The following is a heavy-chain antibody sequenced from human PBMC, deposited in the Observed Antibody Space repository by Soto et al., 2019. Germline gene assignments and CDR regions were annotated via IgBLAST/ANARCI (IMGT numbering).Heavy chain of an antibody. CDR2: IKSKTAGGTT. CDR1: GFTFSDAW. D-gene: IGHD2-15*01. V-gene: IGHV3-15*07. Sequence: PGGSLRLSCAASGFTFSDAWMGWVRQAPGKGLEWVGLIKSKTAGGTTAYAAPVKGRFTISRDDSKDTLFLQMNSLMTEDTAVYYCATCAGSCYSRFDYWGLGTLVTVSS. J-gene: IGHJ4*02. CDR3: ATCAGSCYSRFDY.